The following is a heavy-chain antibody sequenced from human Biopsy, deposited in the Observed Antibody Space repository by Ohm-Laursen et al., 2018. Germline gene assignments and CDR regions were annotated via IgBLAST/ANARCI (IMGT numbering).Heavy chain of an antibody. Sequence: SDTLSLTCTVSGGSVSSNTNYWAWIRQPPGKGLEWIGSIFYSGIIYYNPSLKSRVSISVDTSKNQFSLNQNSVTAADTAVYYCARHPTGFWFDPWGQGTLVIVSS. V-gene: IGHV4-39*01. CDR1: GGSVSSNTNY. J-gene: IGHJ5*02. CDR3: ARHPTGFWFDP. CDR2: IFYSGII.